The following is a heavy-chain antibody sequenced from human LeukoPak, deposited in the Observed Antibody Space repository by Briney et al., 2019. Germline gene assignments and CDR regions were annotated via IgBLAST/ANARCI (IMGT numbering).Heavy chain of an antibody. J-gene: IGHJ4*02. Sequence: SETLSLTCTVSGGSISSYYWSWIRQPPGKGLEWIGYIYYSGSTNYNPSLKSRVTISVDTSKNQFSLKLSSVTAADTAVYYCARGASQWLSLYYFDYWGQGTLVTVSS. V-gene: IGHV4-59*12. CDR2: IYYSGST. CDR3: ARGASQWLSLYYFDY. CDR1: GGSISSYY. D-gene: IGHD3-22*01.